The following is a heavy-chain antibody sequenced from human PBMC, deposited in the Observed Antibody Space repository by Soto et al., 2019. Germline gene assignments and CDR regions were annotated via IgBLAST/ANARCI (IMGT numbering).Heavy chain of an antibody. CDR2: RYATGTT. CDR1: GTCISGYY. J-gene: IGHJ5*02. V-gene: IGHV4-4*07. Sequence: QVQLEESGPGLLKPSETLSLPCNVSGTCISGYYWSWIRQSAGTGLDWIGRRYATGTTNYSPSLKCRITMSVDPSKRQLSLKLTSVTAADTGIYYCVRDGSRKLRDWFDPWGGGMLVTVSS. D-gene: IGHD5-18*01. CDR3: VRDGSRKLRDWFDP.